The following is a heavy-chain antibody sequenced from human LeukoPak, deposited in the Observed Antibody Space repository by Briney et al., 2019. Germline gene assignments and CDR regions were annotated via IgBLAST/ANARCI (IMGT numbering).Heavy chain of an antibody. D-gene: IGHD1-1*01. CDR3: ARGTTTKTNYGMDV. CDR2: IIPILGIA. J-gene: IGHJ6*02. CDR1: GGAFSSYA. Sequence: SVKVSCKASGGAFSSYAISWVRQAPGQGLEWMGRIIPILGIANYAQKFQGRVTITADKSTSTAYMELSSLRSEDTAVYYYARGTTTKTNYGMDVWGQGTTVTVSS. V-gene: IGHV1-69*04.